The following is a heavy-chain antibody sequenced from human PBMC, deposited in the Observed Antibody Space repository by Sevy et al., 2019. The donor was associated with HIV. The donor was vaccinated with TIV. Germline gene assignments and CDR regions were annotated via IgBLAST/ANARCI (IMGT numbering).Heavy chain of an antibody. CDR1: GYTFTSYG. CDR2: ISAYNGNT. J-gene: IGHJ6*02. D-gene: IGHD2-15*01. CDR3: ARKGYCSGGSCYWGVYYYYYYGMDV. Sequence: ASVKVSCKASGYTFTSYGISWVRQAPGQGLEWMGWISAYNGNTNYAQKLQGRVTMTTDTSTSTAYMELRSLRSDDTAVYYFARKGYCSGGSCYWGVYYYYYYGMDVWGQGPTVTVSS. V-gene: IGHV1-18*01.